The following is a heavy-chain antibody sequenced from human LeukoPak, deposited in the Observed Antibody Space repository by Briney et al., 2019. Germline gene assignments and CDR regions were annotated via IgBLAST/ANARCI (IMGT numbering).Heavy chain of an antibody. D-gene: IGHD6-13*01. Sequence: SETLSLTCAVYGGSFSGYYWSWIRQPPGKGLEWIGEINHSGSTNYNPSLKSRVTISVDTSKNQFSLKLSSVTAADTAVYYCARGLPEYSSSWYVNYWGQGTLVTVSS. CDR2: INHSGST. J-gene: IGHJ4*02. V-gene: IGHV4-34*01. CDR1: GGSFSGYY. CDR3: ARGLPEYSSSWYVNY.